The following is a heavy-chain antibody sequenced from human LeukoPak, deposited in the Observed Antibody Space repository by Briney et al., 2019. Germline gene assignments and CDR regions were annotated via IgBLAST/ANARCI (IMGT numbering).Heavy chain of an antibody. D-gene: IGHD3-22*01. CDR3: ARGLYDSSGYYQDY. Sequence: PGGSLRLSCAASGFTFSSYWMSWVRQAPGKGLEWVANIKQDGSEKYYVDSVKGRFTISRDDAKNSLYLQMNSLRAEDTAVYYCARGLYDSSGYYQDYWGQGTLDTVSS. V-gene: IGHV3-7*01. CDR1: GFTFSSYW. CDR2: IKQDGSEK. J-gene: IGHJ4*02.